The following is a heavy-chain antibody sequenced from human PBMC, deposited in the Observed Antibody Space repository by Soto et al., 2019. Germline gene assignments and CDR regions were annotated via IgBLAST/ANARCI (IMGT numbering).Heavy chain of an antibody. Sequence: GGSLRLSCAASGFTFSSYAMSWVRQAPGKGLEWVSAISGSGGSTYYADSVKGRFTISRDNSKNTLYLQMNSLRAEDTAVYYCAKDHYDFWSGYYTRQPVWGQGTPVTVSS. CDR2: ISGSGGST. V-gene: IGHV3-23*01. J-gene: IGHJ6*02. CDR1: GFTFSSYA. D-gene: IGHD3-3*01. CDR3: AKDHYDFWSGYYTRQPV.